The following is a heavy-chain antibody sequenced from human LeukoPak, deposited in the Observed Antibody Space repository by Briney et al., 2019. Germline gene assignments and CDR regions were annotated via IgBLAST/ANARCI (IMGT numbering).Heavy chain of an antibody. D-gene: IGHD3-10*01. V-gene: IGHV1-69*06. Sequence: SVKVSCKASVGTFSSYAISWVRQAPRQGLEWMGGIIPIFGTANYAQKFQGRVTITADKSTSTAYMELSSLRSEDTAVYYCAREGGHGGYLDYWGQGTLVTVSS. CDR1: VGTFSSYA. CDR3: AREGGHGGYLDY. J-gene: IGHJ4*02. CDR2: IIPIFGTA.